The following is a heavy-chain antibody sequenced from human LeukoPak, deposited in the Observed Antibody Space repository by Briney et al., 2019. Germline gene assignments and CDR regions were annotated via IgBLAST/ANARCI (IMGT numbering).Heavy chain of an antibody. CDR3: ARQGYCSSTSCYAFGGFDY. CDR1: GFTFSSYE. Sequence: GGSLRLSCAASGFTFSSYEINWVRQAPGKGLEGVSYISTSGYTKYYADSVKGRFTISRDNAKNSLYLQMNSLRAEDTAVYYCARQGYCSSTSCYAFGGFDYWGQGTLVTVSS. J-gene: IGHJ4*02. D-gene: IGHD2-2*01. CDR2: ISTSGYTK. V-gene: IGHV3-48*03.